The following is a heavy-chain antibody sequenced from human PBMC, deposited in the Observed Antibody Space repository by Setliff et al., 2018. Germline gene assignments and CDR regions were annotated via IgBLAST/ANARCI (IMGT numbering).Heavy chain of an antibody. V-gene: IGHV1-18*01. D-gene: IGHD3-22*01. CDR2: ISAYNVNT. CDR1: GYPFTNYG. Sequence: ASVKVSCKASGYPFTNYGITWVRQAPGQGLEWLGWISAYNVNTTYAQKLQDRVTMTTDTSTSTAYMELRSLRSDDTAVYYCARRNFYYDSSGFALYYYYMDVWGKGTTVTVSS. J-gene: IGHJ6*03. CDR3: ARRNFYYDSSGFALYYYYMDV.